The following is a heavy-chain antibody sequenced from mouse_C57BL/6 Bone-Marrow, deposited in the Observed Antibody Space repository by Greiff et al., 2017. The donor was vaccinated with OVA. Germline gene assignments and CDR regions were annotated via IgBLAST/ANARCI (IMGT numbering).Heavy chain of an antibody. CDR3: ARDNGGY. J-gene: IGHJ4*01. Sequence: EVQVVESGGGLVQSGRSLRLSCATSGFTFSDFYMEWVRQAPGKGLEWIAASRNKANDYTTEYSASVKGRFIVSRDTSQSILYLQMNALRAEDTAIYYCARDNGGYWGQGTSVTVSS. D-gene: IGHD1-1*01. V-gene: IGHV7-1*01. CDR2: SRNKANDYTT. CDR1: GFTFSDFY.